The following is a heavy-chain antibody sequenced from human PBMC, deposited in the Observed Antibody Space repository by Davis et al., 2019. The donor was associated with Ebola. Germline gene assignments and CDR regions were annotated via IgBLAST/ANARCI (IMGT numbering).Heavy chain of an antibody. CDR3: AKDIGCSSTSCYEDYYYGMDV. D-gene: IGHD2-2*01. CDR2: ISWDSGST. CDR1: GFTFDDYT. V-gene: IGHV3-43*01. Sequence: GESLKISCAASGFTFDDYTMHWVRQAPGKGLEWVSLISWDSGSTYYADSVKGRFTISRDNSKNSLYLQMNSLRTEDTALYYCAKDIGCSSTSCYEDYYYGMDVWGQGTTVTVSS. J-gene: IGHJ6*02.